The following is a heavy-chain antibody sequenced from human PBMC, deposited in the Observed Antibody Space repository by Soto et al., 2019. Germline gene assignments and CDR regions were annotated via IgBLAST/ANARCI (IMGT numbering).Heavy chain of an antibody. V-gene: IGHV3-48*01. Sequence: EVQLVESGGGLVQPGGSLRLSCAASGFTFSSYSMNWVRQAPGKGLEWVSHLGRSASTIYYADSVKGRFTISRDNAKNSLYLQMNSLRAEDTAVYYCARDNDWAFDYWGQGTLVTVSS. CDR1: GFTFSSYS. CDR2: LGRSASTI. D-gene: IGHD3-9*01. CDR3: ARDNDWAFDY. J-gene: IGHJ4*02.